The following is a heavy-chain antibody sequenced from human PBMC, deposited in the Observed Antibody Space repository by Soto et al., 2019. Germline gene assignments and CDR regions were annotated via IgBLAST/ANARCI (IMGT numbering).Heavy chain of an antibody. V-gene: IGHV3-23*01. CDR1: GFTFSSYA. J-gene: IGHJ6*03. Sequence: PGGSLRLSCAASGFTFSSYAMSWVRQAPGKGLEWVSAISGSGGSTYYADSVKGRFTISRDNSKNTLYLQMNSLRSEDTAVYYCASSLNYYYGSGSYYSRLGVYMDVWGKGTTVTVSS. CDR3: ASSLNYYYGSGSYYSRLGVYMDV. D-gene: IGHD3-10*01. CDR2: ISGSGGST.